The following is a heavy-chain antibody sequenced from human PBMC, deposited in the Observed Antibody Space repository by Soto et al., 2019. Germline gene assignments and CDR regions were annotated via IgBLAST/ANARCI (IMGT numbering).Heavy chain of an antibody. D-gene: IGHD1-26*01. J-gene: IGHJ6*02. CDR1: GGSFSGYY. Sequence: SETLSLTCAVYGGSFSGYYWSWIRQPPGKGLEWIGEINHSGSTNYNPSLKSRVTISVDTSKNQFSLKLSSVTAADTAVYYCAREGEWELLGRYGMDVWGQGTTVTVSS. V-gene: IGHV4-34*01. CDR3: AREGEWELLGRYGMDV. CDR2: INHSGST.